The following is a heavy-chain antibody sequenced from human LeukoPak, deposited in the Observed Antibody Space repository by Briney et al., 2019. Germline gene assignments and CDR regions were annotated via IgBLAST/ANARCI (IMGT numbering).Heavy chain of an antibody. D-gene: IGHD4-23*01. CDR3: ARKTPRTNSYYFDY. Sequence: GGSLRLSCLTSGFTLSTNAMSWVRQAPGKGLEWISGISGSGASTYYADSVKGRFTISRDNAKNSLYLQMNSLRAEDTAVYYCARKTPRTNSYYFDYWGQGTLVTVSS. CDR1: GFTLSTNA. V-gene: IGHV3-23*01. J-gene: IGHJ4*02. CDR2: ISGSGAST.